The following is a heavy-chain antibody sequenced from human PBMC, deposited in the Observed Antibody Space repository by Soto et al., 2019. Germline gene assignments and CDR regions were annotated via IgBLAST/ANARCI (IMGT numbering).Heavy chain of an antibody. D-gene: IGHD2-15*01. CDR1: VGTFSSYT. CDR2: ISAYNGNT. CDR3: ARDLTPSDY. J-gene: IGHJ4*02. Sequence: GASVKVSCKASVGTFSSYTSSWVRQAPGQGLEWMGWISAYNGNTNYAQNLQGRVTMTTDTSTSTAYMELRSLRSDDTAVYYCARDLTPSDYWGQGTLVTVSS. V-gene: IGHV1-18*01.